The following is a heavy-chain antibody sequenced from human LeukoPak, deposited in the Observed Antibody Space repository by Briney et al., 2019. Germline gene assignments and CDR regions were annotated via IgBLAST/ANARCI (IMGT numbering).Heavy chain of an antibody. Sequence: SETLSLTCTVSGGSISSYYWSCIRQPPGKGLEYIGYIYYSGSTNYNPSLKSRVTISVDTSKNQFSLKLSSVTAADTAVYYCARLVRTYYYDSSGYYWDYWGQGTLVTVSS. J-gene: IGHJ4*02. CDR1: GGSISSYY. V-gene: IGHV4-59*08. CDR2: IYYSGST. CDR3: ARLVRTYYYDSSGYYWDY. D-gene: IGHD3-22*01.